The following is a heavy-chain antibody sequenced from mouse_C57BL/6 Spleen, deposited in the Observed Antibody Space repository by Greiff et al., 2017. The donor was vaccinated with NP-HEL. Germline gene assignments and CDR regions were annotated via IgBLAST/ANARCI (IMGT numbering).Heavy chain of an antibody. D-gene: IGHD2-10*01. Sequence: EVKLVESGGGLVQPGGSLKLSCAASGFTFSDYYMYWVRQTPEKRLEWVAYISNGGGSTYYPDTVKGRFTISRDNAKNTLYLQMSRLKSEDTAMYNCARLPYYGNYAGYFDVWGTGTTVTVSS. CDR2: ISNGGGST. CDR1: GFTFSDYY. J-gene: IGHJ1*03. CDR3: ARLPYYGNYAGYFDV. V-gene: IGHV5-12*01.